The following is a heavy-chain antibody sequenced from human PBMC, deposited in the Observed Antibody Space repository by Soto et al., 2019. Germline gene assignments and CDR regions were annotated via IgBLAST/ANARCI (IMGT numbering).Heavy chain of an antibody. J-gene: IGHJ4*02. CDR2: INPSGGST. Sequence: ATVKVSCKASGYTFTSYCMHWVRQAPGQGLEWMGIINPSGGSTSYAQKFQGRVTMTRDTSTSTVYMELSSLRSEDTAVYYCARATNWNDPDYWGQGNLVTVSS. CDR3: ARATNWNDPDY. V-gene: IGHV1-46*01. CDR1: GYTFTSYC. D-gene: IGHD1-20*01.